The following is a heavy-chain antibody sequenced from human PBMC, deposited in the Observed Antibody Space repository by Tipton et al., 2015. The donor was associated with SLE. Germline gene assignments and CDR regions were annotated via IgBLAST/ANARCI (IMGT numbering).Heavy chain of an antibody. D-gene: IGHD2-15*01. Sequence: TLSLTCTVSGGSISSSYWSWIRQPPGKGLEWIGYIYTSGSTNYNPSLKSRVTISVDTSKNQFSLNLTSVSVADTAVYYCARVRVVVVAPHFDYWGQGTLVTVSS. CDR1: GGSISSSY. J-gene: IGHJ4*02. CDR3: ARVRVVVVAPHFDY. CDR2: IYTSGST. V-gene: IGHV4-4*08.